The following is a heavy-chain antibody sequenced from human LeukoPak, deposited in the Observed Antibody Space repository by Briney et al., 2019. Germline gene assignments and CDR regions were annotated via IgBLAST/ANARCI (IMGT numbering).Heavy chain of an antibody. Sequence: ASVKVSCKASGYTFTSYYMHWVRQAPGQGLEWMGIINPSGDSTSSAQKFQGRVTMTRDTSISTAYMELSRLRSDDTAVYYCARGLPRITMVRGPYNWFDPWGQGTLVTVSS. CDR2: INPSGDST. CDR3: ARGLPRITMVRGPYNWFDP. CDR1: GYTFTSYY. D-gene: IGHD3-10*01. J-gene: IGHJ5*02. V-gene: IGHV1-46*01.